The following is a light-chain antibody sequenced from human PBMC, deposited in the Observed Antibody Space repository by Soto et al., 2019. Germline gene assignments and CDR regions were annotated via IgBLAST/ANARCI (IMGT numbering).Light chain of an antibody. CDR3: QQSYSTPRT. CDR2: AAS. Sequence: EIQMTQSPSTLSASVGDRVTITCRASESISRWVAWDQQKPGKAPKLLVYAASSLQRWGPSRFSGRGAGTDFTLTSSSLQPEDFATYYCQQSYSTPRTFGQGTKVDNK. V-gene: IGKV1-39*01. J-gene: IGKJ1*01. CDR1: ESISRW.